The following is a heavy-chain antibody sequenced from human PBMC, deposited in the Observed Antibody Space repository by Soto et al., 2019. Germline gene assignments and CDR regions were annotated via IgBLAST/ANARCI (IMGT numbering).Heavy chain of an antibody. CDR3: ARELGDSCSPPGGDY. CDR1: GFTFSSYS. J-gene: IGHJ4*02. V-gene: IGHV3-21*01. Sequence: EVQLVESGGGLVKPGVSLRLSCAASGFTFSSYSMNWVRQAPGKGLEWVSSISSSSSYIYYADSVKGRLTISRDNAKNSLYLQMNSLRAEDTAVYYCARELGDSCSPPGGDYWGQGTLVTVSS. D-gene: IGHD6-6*01. CDR2: ISSSSSYI.